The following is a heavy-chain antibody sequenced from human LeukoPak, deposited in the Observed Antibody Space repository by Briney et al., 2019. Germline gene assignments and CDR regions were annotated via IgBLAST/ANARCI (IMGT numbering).Heavy chain of an antibody. V-gene: IGHV4-61*02. CDR1: GGSISSGSYY. CDR2: IYTSGST. CDR3: ARGVEITDYGDLLHPENWFDP. J-gene: IGHJ5*02. Sequence: SETLSLTCTVSGGSISSGSYYWSWIRQPAGKGLEWIGRIYTSGSTNYNPSLKSRVTISVDTSKNQFSLKLSSVTAADTAVYYCARGVEITDYGDLLHPENWFDPWGQGTLVTVSS. D-gene: IGHD4-17*01.